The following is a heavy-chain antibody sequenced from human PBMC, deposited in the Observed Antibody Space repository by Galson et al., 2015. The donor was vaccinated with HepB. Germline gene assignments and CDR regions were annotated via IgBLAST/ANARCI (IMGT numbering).Heavy chain of an antibody. V-gene: IGHV3-23*01. CDR2: ITGGGGRT. Sequence: FLRLSCAASGFTFSNHAMSWVRQAPGKGLEWVSMITGGGGRTYYAVSVRGRFTISRDKSEDTLYLQMNSLRAEDTAVYYCAKGDYINSLDNWGPGTLVTVSS. CDR1: GFTFSNHA. D-gene: IGHD4-11*01. CDR3: AKGDYINSLDN. J-gene: IGHJ4*02.